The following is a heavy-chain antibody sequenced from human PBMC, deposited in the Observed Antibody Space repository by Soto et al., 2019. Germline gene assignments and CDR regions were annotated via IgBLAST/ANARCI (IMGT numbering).Heavy chain of an antibody. CDR3: ARRSHVVRGVMCFKDAP. CDR2: IYPGDSRT. J-gene: IGHJ5*02. V-gene: IGHV5-51*01. D-gene: IGHD3-10*01. CDR1: GHSFTTYW. Sequence: GESLKISCEDSGHSFTTYWIAWVSQMPGKGLEWMGIIYPGDSRTTYSPSFQGQVIISADKSISTAYLQWSSLKASDTAIYYYARRSHVVRGVMCFKDAPWGQGTLVTVSS.